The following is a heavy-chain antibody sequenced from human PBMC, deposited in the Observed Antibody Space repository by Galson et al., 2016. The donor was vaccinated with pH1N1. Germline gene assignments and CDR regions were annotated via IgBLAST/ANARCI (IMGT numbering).Heavy chain of an antibody. CDR2: IDLSNGGT. Sequence: SCKAPGYTFTKEYIHWVRQAPGQGLEWMGVIDLSNGGTTYSQKFQGLVTMTRDTSTNTVYMELSGLKSEDTAVYFCIRDLGRLRDYWGQGTLVTVSS. CDR3: IRDLGRLRDY. V-gene: IGHV1-46*01. J-gene: IGHJ4*02. D-gene: IGHD7-27*01. CDR1: GYTFTKEY.